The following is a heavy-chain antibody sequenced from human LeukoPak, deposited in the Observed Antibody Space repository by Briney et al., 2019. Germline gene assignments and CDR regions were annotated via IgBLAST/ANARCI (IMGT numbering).Heavy chain of an antibody. CDR2: ISAYNGNT. CDR3: ARDSYFYDSSSYPDY. D-gene: IGHD3-22*01. Sequence: GASVKVSCKASGYTFTSYGISWVRQAPGQGREWMGWISAYNGNTNYAQKLQGRVTMTTDTSTSTAYMELRSLRSHDTAVYYSARDSYFYDSSSYPDYWGQGTLVTVSS. J-gene: IGHJ4*02. V-gene: IGHV1-18*01. CDR1: GYTFTSYG.